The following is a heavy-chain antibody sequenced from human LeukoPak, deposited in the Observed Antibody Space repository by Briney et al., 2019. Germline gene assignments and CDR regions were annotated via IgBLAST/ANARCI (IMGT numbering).Heavy chain of an antibody. CDR1: GGTFSSYA. D-gene: IGHD3-10*01. CDR3: AGTMVRGVYDY. V-gene: IGHV1-69*06. J-gene: IGHJ4*02. Sequence: ASVKVSCKASGGTFSSYAISWVRQAPGQGLEWMGGIIPIFGTANYAQKFQGRVTITADKSTSTAYMELSSLRSEDTAAYYCAGTMVRGVYDYWGQGTLVTVSS. CDR2: IIPIFGTA.